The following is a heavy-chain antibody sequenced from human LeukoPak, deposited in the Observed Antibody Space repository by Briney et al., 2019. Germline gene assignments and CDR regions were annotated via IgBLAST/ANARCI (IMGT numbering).Heavy chain of an antibody. Sequence: GGSLRLSCTVSGFTVSSNSMSWVRQAPGKGLEWVSFIYSDNTHYADSVKGRFTISRDNSKNTLYLQMNSLRAEDTAVYYCARDPGRYCSGGSCYQYFQHWGQGTLVTVSS. D-gene: IGHD2-15*01. J-gene: IGHJ1*01. CDR3: ARDPGRYCSGGSCYQYFQH. V-gene: IGHV3-66*03. CDR1: GFTVSSNS. CDR2: IYSDNT.